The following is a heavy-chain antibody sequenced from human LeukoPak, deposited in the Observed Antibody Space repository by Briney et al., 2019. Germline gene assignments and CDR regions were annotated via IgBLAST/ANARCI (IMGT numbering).Heavy chain of an antibody. V-gene: IGHV3-73*01. CDR3: ARVSGQDAFDI. D-gene: IGHD3-3*02. J-gene: IGHJ3*02. CDR2: IRSKANSYAT. Sequence: GGSLRLSCAASGFTFSGSAMHWVRQASGKGLEWVGRIRSKANSYATAYAASVKGRFTISRDDSKNTAYLQVNSLRAEDTAVYYCARVSGQDAFDIWGRGTMVTVSS. CDR1: GFTFSGSA.